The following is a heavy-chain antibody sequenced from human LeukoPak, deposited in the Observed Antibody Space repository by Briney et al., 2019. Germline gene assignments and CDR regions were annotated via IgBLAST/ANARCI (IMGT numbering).Heavy chain of an antibody. J-gene: IGHJ5*02. Sequence: ASVKVSCKASGYTFTSYAFSWVRQAPGQGLEWMGWINPNSGGTSCAQNFQGRVTMTRDTSISTAYVELSRLRSDDTAVYYCARGYFDNWFDPWGQGTLVTVSS. V-gene: IGHV1-2*02. CDR2: INPNSGGT. D-gene: IGHD2/OR15-2a*01. CDR3: ARGYFDNWFDP. CDR1: GYTFTSYA.